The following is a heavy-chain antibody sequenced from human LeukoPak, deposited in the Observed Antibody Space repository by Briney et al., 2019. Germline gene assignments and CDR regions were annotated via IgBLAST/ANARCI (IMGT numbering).Heavy chain of an antibody. J-gene: IGHJ5*02. D-gene: IGHD1-1*01. CDR1: GGTFSSYA. CDR3: ARDFTRWFDP. Sequence: SVKVSCKASGGTFSSYAISWVRQAPGQGLEWMGRIIPILGIANYALKFQGRVTITADKSTSTAYMELSSLRSDDTAVYYCARDFTRWFDPWGQGTLVTVSS. V-gene: IGHV1-69*04. CDR2: IIPILGIA.